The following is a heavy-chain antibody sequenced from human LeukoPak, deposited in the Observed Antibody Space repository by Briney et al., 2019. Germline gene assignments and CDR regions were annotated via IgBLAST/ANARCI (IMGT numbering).Heavy chain of an antibody. Sequence: ASVKVSCKASGGTFSSYAISWVRQAPGQGLEWMGWINPNSGGTNYAQKFQGRVTMTRDTSISTAYMELSRLRSDDTAVYYCARLAAAGWDLDYWGQGTLVTVSS. D-gene: IGHD6-13*01. CDR2: INPNSGGT. CDR1: GGTFSSYA. V-gene: IGHV1-2*02. J-gene: IGHJ4*02. CDR3: ARLAAAGWDLDY.